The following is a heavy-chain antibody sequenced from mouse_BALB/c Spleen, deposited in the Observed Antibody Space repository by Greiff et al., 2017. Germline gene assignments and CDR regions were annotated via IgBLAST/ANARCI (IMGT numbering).Heavy chain of an antibody. CDR3: ARFPYDYDEAWFAY. Sequence: EVQLKESGPGLVKPSQSLSLTCTVTGYSITSDYAWNWIRQFPGNKLEWMGYISYSGSTSYNPSLKSRISITRDTSKNQFFLQLNSVTTEDTATYYCARFPYDYDEAWFAYWGQGTLVTVSA. J-gene: IGHJ3*01. CDR1: GYSITSDYA. V-gene: IGHV3-2*02. CDR2: ISYSGST. D-gene: IGHD2-4*01.